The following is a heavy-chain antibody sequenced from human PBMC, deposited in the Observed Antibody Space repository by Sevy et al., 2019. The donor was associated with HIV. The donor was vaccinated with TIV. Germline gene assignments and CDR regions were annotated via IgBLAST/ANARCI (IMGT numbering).Heavy chain of an antibody. D-gene: IGHD3-3*01. CDR3: ARHGDTFFDFWSGYYPLPIMDV. J-gene: IGHJ6*02. CDR2: ISGYNRNT. Sequence: ASVKVSCKASGYTFTSYGISWVRQAPGQGLQWMGWISGYNRNTKYAQTFQGRVIMTTETSTSTAHMELGSLTSDDTAVYYCARHGDTFFDFWSGYYPLPIMDVWGQGTTVTVSS. V-gene: IGHV1-18*04. CDR1: GYTFTSYG.